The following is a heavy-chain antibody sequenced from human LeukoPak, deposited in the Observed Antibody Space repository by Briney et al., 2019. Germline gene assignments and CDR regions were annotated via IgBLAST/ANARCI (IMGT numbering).Heavy chain of an antibody. CDR3: SRHEYDGVKNYYSYYMDV. CDR2: IYYSGTT. J-gene: IGHJ6*03. D-gene: IGHD1-1*01. CDR1: GGSISSSPYF. V-gene: IGHV4-39*01. Sequence: TSETLSLTCTVSGGSISSSPYFWGWIRQPPGKGLEWISSIYYSGTTYYNPSLKSRATISVDTSKNQFSLMLSSVTAADTAVYYCSRHEYDGVKNYYSYYMDVWGKGTTVTVSS.